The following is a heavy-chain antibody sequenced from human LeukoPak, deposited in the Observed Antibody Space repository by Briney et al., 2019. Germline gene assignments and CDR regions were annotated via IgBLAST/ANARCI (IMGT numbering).Heavy chain of an antibody. D-gene: IGHD5-12*01. Sequence: ASVKVSCKASGYTFTSYDINWVRQATGQRLEWMGWMNPNSGNTGYAQKFQGRVTITRNTSISTAYMELSSLRSEDTAVYYCASGRLKIVAGYYYYYMDVWGKGTTVTVSS. CDR2: MNPNSGNT. J-gene: IGHJ6*03. V-gene: IGHV1-8*03. CDR1: GYTFTSYD. CDR3: ASGRLKIVAGYYYYYMDV.